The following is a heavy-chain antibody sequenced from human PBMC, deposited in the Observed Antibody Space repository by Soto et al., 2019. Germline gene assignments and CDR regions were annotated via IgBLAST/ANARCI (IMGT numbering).Heavy chain of an antibody. CDR2: FDPEDGET. CDR1: GYTLTELS. V-gene: IGHV1-24*01. D-gene: IGHD3-16*02. J-gene: IGHJ6*02. CDR3: ATGVDYVWGSYRYKVYYYGMDV. Sequence: ASVKVSCKVSGYTLTELSMHWVRQAPGKGLEWMGGFDPEDGETIYAQKFQGRVTMTEDTSTDTAYMELSSLRSEDTAVYYCATGVDYVWGSYRYKVYYYGMDVWGQGTTVTVSS.